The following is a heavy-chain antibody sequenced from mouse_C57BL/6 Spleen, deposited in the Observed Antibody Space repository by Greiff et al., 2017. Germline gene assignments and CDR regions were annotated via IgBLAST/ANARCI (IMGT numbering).Heavy chain of an antibody. Sequence: EVKVEESGGGLVQPGGSMKLSCVASGFTFSNYWMNWVRQSPGKGLEWVAQIGMRSANYATHYAESVKGRFTISRDDSKSSVYLQMNNLRAEDTGIYYCTGGSYDVGFDCWGQCATLTVSS. V-gene: IGHV6-3*01. CDR3: TGGSYDVGFDC. CDR1: GFTFSNYW. J-gene: IGHJ2*01. D-gene: IGHD2-12*01. CDR2: IGMRSANYAT.